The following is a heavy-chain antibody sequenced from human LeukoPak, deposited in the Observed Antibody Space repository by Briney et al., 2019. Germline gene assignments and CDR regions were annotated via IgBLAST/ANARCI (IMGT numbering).Heavy chain of an antibody. CDR2: IKQDGSEK. CDR3: AREQVATMLAFDI. J-gene: IGHJ3*02. V-gene: IGHV3-7*01. CDR1: GFTFSSYW. D-gene: IGHD5-12*01. Sequence: GGSLRPSCAASGFTFSSYWMSWVRQAPGKGLEWVANIKQDGSEKYYVDSVKGRFTISRDNAKNSLYLQMNSLRAEDTAVYYCAREQVATMLAFDIWGQGTMVTVSS.